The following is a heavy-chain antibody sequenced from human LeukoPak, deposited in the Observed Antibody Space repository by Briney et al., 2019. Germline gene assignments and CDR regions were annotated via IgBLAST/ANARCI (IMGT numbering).Heavy chain of an antibody. D-gene: IGHD2-21*01. Sequence: GGSLRLSCAASGFTFSSYEMNWVRQAPGKGLEWVSYISSSGSTIYYADSVKGRFTISRDNAKNSLYLQMNRLRPEDAAVYYCAKAPVTTCRGAYCYPFDYWGQGTLVTVSS. CDR1: GFTFSSYE. J-gene: IGHJ4*02. CDR2: ISSSGSTI. CDR3: AKAPVTTCRGAYCYPFDY. V-gene: IGHV3-48*03.